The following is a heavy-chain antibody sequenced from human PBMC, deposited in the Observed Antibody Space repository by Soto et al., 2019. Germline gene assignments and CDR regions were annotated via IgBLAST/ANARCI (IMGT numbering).Heavy chain of an antibody. CDR3: AGVGRDYGGRMPLDY. CDR2: ISYDGSNK. J-gene: IGHJ4*02. Sequence: GGSLRLSCAASGFTFSSYAMHWVRQAPGKGLEWVAVISYDGSNKYYADSVKGRFTISRDNSKNTLYLQMNSLRAEDTAVYYCAGVGRDYGGRMPLDYWGQGTLVTVSS. CDR1: GFTFSSYA. D-gene: IGHD4-17*01. V-gene: IGHV3-30-3*01.